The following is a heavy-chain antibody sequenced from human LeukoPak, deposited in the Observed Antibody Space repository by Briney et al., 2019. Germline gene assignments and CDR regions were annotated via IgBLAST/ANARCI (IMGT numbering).Heavy chain of an antibody. CDR1: GGTFSSYA. CDR3: ARDPGDGYNLGAFDI. D-gene: IGHD5-24*01. Sequence: GASVKVSCKASGGTFSSYAISWVRQAPGQGLEWMGGIIPIFGTANYAQKFQGRVTITADESTSTAYMELSSLRSEDTAVYYCARDPGDGYNLGAFDIWGQGTMATVSS. J-gene: IGHJ3*02. V-gene: IGHV1-69*13. CDR2: IIPIFGTA.